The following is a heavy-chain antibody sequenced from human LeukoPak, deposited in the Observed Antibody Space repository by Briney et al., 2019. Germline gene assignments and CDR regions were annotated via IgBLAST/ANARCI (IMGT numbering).Heavy chain of an antibody. CDR2: IYTSGGT. J-gene: IGHJ6*02. V-gene: IGHV4-4*07. Sequence: PSETLSLTCTVSGGSISSYYWTWVRQPAGKGLEWIGRIYTSGGTNYNPSLKSRVTMSVDTSENRFSLKLTSVTAADTAVYYCVRAPSYNSARLDVWGQGTTVTVSS. CDR3: VRAPSYNSARLDV. D-gene: IGHD1-1*01. CDR1: GGSISSYY.